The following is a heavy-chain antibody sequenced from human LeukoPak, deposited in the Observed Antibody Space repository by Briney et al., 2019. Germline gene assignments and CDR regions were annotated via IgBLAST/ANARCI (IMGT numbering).Heavy chain of an antibody. CDR2: SYSAGAT. V-gene: IGHV3-53*01. D-gene: IGHD3-3*02. CDR1: GFTVSSNL. CDR3: ARGASRISWPGIDY. Sequence: GGSLRLSCAASGFTVSSNLMTWVRQSPGRGLEWLSSSYSAGATYYADSVKGRFTISRDHSNNSVSLQMTNLRVEDTAIYYCARGASRISWPGIDYWGQGALVTVSS. J-gene: IGHJ4*02.